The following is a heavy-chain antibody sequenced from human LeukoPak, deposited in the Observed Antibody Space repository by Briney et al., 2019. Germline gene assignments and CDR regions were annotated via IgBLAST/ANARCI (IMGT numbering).Heavy chain of an antibody. Sequence: SETLSLTCAVSGGSFSGYYWSWIRQPPGKGLEWMGEINHSGSTNYNPSIKSRVTISVDTSKNQFSLKLSSVTAADTAVYYCARGPGACSGGSCYPLFDYWGQGTLVTVSS. CDR2: INHSGST. CDR1: GGSFSGYY. D-gene: IGHD2-15*01. CDR3: ARGPGACSGGSCYPLFDY. J-gene: IGHJ4*02. V-gene: IGHV4-34*01.